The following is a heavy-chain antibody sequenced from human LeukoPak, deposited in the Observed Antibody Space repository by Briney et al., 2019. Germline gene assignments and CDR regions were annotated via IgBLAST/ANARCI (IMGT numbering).Heavy chain of an antibody. D-gene: IGHD6-19*01. CDR2: TYHDGKNT. V-gene: IGHV3-74*01. J-gene: IGHJ3*02. CDR1: GFTFSSHW. CDR3: AAESSAWSAFDI. Sequence: GGSLRLSCAASGFTFSSHWMFWVRQAPGKGLVWVSQTYHDGKNTDYADSVKGRFTISRDNAKNTLYLKMNSLRAEDTAVYYCAAESSAWSAFDIWGQGTMVTVSA.